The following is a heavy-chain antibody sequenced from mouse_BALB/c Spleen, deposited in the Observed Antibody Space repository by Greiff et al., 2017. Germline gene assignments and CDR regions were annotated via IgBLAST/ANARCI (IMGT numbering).Heavy chain of an antibody. CDR2: IYPGSGST. D-gene: IGHD2-1*01. J-gene: IGHJ4*01. Sequence: QVQLKQPGAELVKPGTSVKLSCKASGYNFTSYWINWVKLRPGQGLEWIGDIYPGSGSTNYNEKFKSKATLTVDTSSSTAYMQLSSLASEDSALYCCASYGNYEMDYWGQGTSVTVSS. CDR1: GYNFTSYW. V-gene: IGHV1-55*01. CDR3: ASYGNYEMDY.